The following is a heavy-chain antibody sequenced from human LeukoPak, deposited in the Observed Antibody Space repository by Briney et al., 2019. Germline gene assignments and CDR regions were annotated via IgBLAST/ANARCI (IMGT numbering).Heavy chain of an antibody. CDR3: AKDYYGSGSPHYFDY. V-gene: IGHV3-9*01. CDR1: GFTFDDYA. D-gene: IGHD3-10*01. J-gene: IGHJ4*02. Sequence: GGSLRLSCAASGFTFDDYAMHWVRQAPGKGLEWVSGISWNSGSIGYADSVKGRFTISRDNAKNSLYLQMNSLRAEDTALYYCAKDYYGSGSPHYFDYWGQGTLVTVSS. CDR2: ISWNSGSI.